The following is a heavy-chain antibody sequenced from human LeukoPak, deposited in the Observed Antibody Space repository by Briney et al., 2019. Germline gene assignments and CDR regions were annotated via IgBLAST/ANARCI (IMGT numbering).Heavy chain of an antibody. CDR2: IYFTGDP. CDR3: ARERVYYDSSGHPSRAFDI. CDR1: GGSITSSDRH. Sequence: SETLSLTCAVSGGSITSSDRHWGWIRQAPGKGLEWIGTIYFTGDPYYSSSPKSRVTISVDTSKNQFSLKLRSATAADTAVYFCARERVYYDSSGHPSRAFDIWGQGTMVTVSS. J-gene: IGHJ3*02. D-gene: IGHD3-22*01. V-gene: IGHV4-39*07.